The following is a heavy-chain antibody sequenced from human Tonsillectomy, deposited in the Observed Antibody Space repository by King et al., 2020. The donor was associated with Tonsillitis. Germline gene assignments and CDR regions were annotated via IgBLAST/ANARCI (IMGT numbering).Heavy chain of an antibody. CDR3: ARESRGGWYDY. V-gene: IGHV4-31*03. Sequence: QLQESGPGLVKPSQTLSLTCTVSGGSISRGGYYWSWIRQHPGKGLEWIGYIYYSGSTYYNPSLKSRVTISVDTSKNQFSLKLSSVTAAVTAAYYCARESRGGWYDYWGQGTLVTVSS. D-gene: IGHD6-19*01. CDR1: GGSISRGGYY. CDR2: IYYSGST. J-gene: IGHJ4*02.